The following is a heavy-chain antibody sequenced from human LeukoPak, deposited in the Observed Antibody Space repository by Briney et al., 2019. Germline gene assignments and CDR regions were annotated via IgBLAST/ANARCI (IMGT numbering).Heavy chain of an antibody. Sequence: SETLSLTCTVSGGSISSHYWSWIRQPPGKGLEWIGYIYYSGSTNYNPSLKSRVTISVDTSKNQFSLKLSSVTAADTTVYYCARDQSLYRYSSSWYVGWFDPWGQGTLVTVSS. CDR2: IYYSGST. CDR1: GGSISSHY. D-gene: IGHD6-13*01. J-gene: IGHJ5*02. CDR3: ARDQSLYRYSSSWYVGWFDP. V-gene: IGHV4-59*11.